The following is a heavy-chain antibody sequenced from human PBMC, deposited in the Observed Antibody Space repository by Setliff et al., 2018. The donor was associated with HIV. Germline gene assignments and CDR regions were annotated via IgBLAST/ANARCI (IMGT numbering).Heavy chain of an antibody. CDR2: TSYDGTYR. V-gene: IGHV3-30*03. J-gene: IGHJ4*02. D-gene: IGHD3-16*01. CDR3: ARWGTPKIPDY. CDR1: GFTFRNYG. Sequence: PGGSLRLSCTASGFTFRNYGMNWVRQAPGKGLKWVAITSYDGTYRHYADSVQGRFTISRDNSKNILYLQMNSLRAEDTAVYYCARWGTPKIPDYWGQGTLVTVS.